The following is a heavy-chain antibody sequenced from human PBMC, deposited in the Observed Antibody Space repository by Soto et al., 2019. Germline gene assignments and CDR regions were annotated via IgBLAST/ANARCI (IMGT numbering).Heavy chain of an antibody. V-gene: IGHV3-23*01. J-gene: IGHJ4*02. CDR1: GFTFSNYV. CDR2: ISGSGDRT. D-gene: IGHD3-10*01. Sequence: EVQLLESGGGLVQPGGSLRLSCVASGFTFSNYVMSWVRQAPGKGLQCVSGISGSGDRTYYADSVGGRFTISRDNSKNTLYLQMNSLRAQDTAVYYCARGSTDSYPGSRIFDFWGRGTLVTVSS. CDR3: ARGSTDSYPGSRIFDF.